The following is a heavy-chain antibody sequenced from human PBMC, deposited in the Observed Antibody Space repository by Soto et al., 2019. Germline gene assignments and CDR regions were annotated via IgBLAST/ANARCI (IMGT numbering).Heavy chain of an antibody. Sequence: SETLSLTCAVYGGSFSGYYWSWIRQPPGKGLEWIGEINHSGSTNYNPSLKSRVTISVDTSKNQFSLKLSSVTAADTAVYYCARVQQYYDRSRGVGWFDPWGQGTLVTVSS. V-gene: IGHV4-34*01. J-gene: IGHJ5*02. CDR3: ARVQQYYDRSRGVGWFDP. CDR2: INHSGST. D-gene: IGHD3-22*01. CDR1: GGSFSGYY.